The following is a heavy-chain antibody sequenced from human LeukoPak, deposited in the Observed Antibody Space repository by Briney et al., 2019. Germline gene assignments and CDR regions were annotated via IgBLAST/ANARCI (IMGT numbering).Heavy chain of an antibody. D-gene: IGHD2-15*01. V-gene: IGHV3-74*01. CDR3: AREVRSGDRFDP. CDR2: IKGDGTST. CDR1: EFTFSSYW. J-gene: IGHJ5*02. Sequence: GGSLRLSCVASEFTFSSYWMHWVCQAPGKGLVWVSRIKGDGTSTTYADSVKGRFTISRDNAKNSLYLQMNSLRAEDTAVYYCAREVRSGDRFDPWGQGTLVTVSS.